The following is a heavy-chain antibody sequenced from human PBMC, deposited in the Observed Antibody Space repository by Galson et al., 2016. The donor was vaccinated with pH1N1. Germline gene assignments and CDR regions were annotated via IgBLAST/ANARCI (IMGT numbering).Heavy chain of an antibody. Sequence: SCKASGYSVTRYYMHWVRQAPGQGLEWMGIIDPSDGTTTYSQKFRGRITMTRDTPTNSVYMELSSLTYDDTAVYYCARRYYVDYWGQGTLITVPS. V-gene: IGHV1-46*01. J-gene: IGHJ4*02. CDR2: IDPSDGTT. CDR3: ARRYYVDY. CDR1: GYSVTRYY.